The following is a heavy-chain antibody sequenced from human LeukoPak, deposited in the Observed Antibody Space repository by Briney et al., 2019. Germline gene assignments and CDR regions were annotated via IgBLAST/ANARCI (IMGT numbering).Heavy chain of an antibody. CDR2: ISDSGGTT. CDR3: AKLRGLQRFDY. CDR1: GFTFSSYA. D-gene: IGHD4-11*01. J-gene: IGHJ4*02. Sequence: GSLRLSCAASGFTFSSYAMGWVRQAPGEGLKWVSSISDSGGTTYYADSVKGRFTISRDNSKNTLYLQMNSLRAEDTAVYYCAKLRGLQRFDYWGQGTLVTVSS. V-gene: IGHV3-23*01.